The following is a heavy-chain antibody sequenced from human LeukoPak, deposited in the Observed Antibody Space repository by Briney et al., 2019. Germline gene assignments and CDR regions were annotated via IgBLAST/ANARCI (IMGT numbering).Heavy chain of an antibody. CDR3: ARTYYYDSSGPIDY. D-gene: IGHD3-22*01. CDR2: INPNSGGT. V-gene: IGHV1-2*02. Sequence: GASVKVSCKASGYTFTGYYMHWVRQAPGQGLEWMGWINPNSGGTNYAQKFQGRVTMTRDTSISTAYMELSRLRSDDTAVYYCARTYYYDSSGPIDYWGQGTLVTVSS. CDR1: GYTFTGYY. J-gene: IGHJ4*02.